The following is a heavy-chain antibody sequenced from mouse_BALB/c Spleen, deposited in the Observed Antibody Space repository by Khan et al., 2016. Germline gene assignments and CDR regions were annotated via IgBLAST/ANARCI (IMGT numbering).Heavy chain of an antibody. V-gene: IGHV3-1*02. CDR2: IHYSGST. Sequence: EVQLQEPGPDLVKPSQSLSLTCTVTGYSIPSHYSWHWIRHFPGNKLEWMGYIHYSGSTNYNPSLKSRISITRDTSKNQFFLQLNSVTTEDTATYYCATSTSGCWDDFDYWGQGTTLTVS. CDR3: ATSTSGCWDDFDY. D-gene: IGHD3-1*01. J-gene: IGHJ2*01. CDR1: GYSIPSHYS.